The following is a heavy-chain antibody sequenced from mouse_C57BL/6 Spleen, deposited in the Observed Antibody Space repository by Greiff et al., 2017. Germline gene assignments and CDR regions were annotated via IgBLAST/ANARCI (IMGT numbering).Heavy chain of an antibody. CDR1: GYTFTSYW. CDR2: IDPNSGGT. V-gene: IGHV1-72*01. CDR3: GSYNQDAMDY. J-gene: IGHJ4*01. D-gene: IGHD6-1*01. Sequence: QVQLQQPGAELVKPGASVTLSCKASGYTFTSYWMHWVKQRPGRGLEWIGRIDPNSGGTKYNEKFKSKATLTVDKPSSTAYMQLRSLTSEDSAVYYCGSYNQDAMDYWGQGTSVTVSS.